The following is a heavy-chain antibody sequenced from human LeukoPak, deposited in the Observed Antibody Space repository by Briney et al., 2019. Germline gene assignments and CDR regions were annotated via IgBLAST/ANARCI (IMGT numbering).Heavy chain of an antibody. D-gene: IGHD3-10*01. V-gene: IGHV1-2*02. J-gene: IGHJ3*02. CDR2: INPNSGGT. CDR3: ARDKVTMVRGVRLSHKKNAFDI. CDR1: GYTFTGYY. Sequence: ASVKVSCKASGYTFTGYYMHWVRQAPGQGLEWMGWINPNSGGTNYAQKFQGRVTMTRDTSISTAYMELSRLRSDDTAVYYCARDKVTMVRGVRLSHKKNAFDIWGQGTMVTVSS.